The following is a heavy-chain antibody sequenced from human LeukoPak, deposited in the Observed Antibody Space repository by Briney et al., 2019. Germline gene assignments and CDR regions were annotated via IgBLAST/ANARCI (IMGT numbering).Heavy chain of an antibody. CDR2: IYYSGIT. CDR1: GGSISSRDYY. CDR3: ARSAVRGVSPDY. D-gene: IGHD3-10*01. J-gene: IGHJ4*02. Sequence: SQALSLTCTVSGGSISSRDYYWSWIRQPPGKGLEWIGYIYYSGITYYNPSLKSRVTISVDTSKNQFSLRLSSVTAADTAVYYCARSAVRGVSPDYWGQGSLVTVSS. V-gene: IGHV4-30-4*01.